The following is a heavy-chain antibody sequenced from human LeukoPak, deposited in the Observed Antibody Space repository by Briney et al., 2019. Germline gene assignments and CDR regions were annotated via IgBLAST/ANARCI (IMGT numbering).Heavy chain of an antibody. J-gene: IGHJ5*02. CDR3: ARAPDGSNWFDP. D-gene: IGHD5-24*01. CDR1: GGSISAGDYY. CDR2: IYYSGST. V-gene: IGHV4-30-4*01. Sequence: SQTLSLTCTVSGGSISAGDYYWSWIRQPPGKGLEWIGFIYYSGSTYYNPSLKSRLTISIDTSKNHFSLNLSSVTAADTAVYYCARAPDGSNWFDPWGQGTLVTVSS.